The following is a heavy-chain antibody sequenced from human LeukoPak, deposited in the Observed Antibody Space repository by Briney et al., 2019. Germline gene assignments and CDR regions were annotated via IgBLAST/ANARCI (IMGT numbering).Heavy chain of an antibody. J-gene: IGHJ4*02. CDR2: INSGGSAI. Sequence: GGSLRLSCAASGFTFNSYEMNWVRQAPGKGLEWVSYINSGGSAIYYADSVKGRFTISRDNAKNSLYLQMNSLRADDTAVYYCARGGSYVHYWGQGALVTVSS. V-gene: IGHV3-48*03. CDR3: ARGGSYVHY. CDR1: GFTFNSYE. D-gene: IGHD1-26*01.